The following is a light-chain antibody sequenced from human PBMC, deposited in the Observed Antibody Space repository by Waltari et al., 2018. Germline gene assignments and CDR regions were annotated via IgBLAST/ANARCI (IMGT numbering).Light chain of an antibody. CDR2: DVS. CDR3: SSFRSANSGL. Sequence: QSALTQPASVSGSPGQSITISCTGTSSDFGTYNYVPWYQQHPGKAPNLMIYDVSKRPSGVSKRFSVSKSGNTASRTISGLQAEDEAEYYCSSFRSANSGLFSGGTKLTVL. CDR1: SSDFGTYNY. J-gene: IGLJ2*01. V-gene: IGLV2-14*03.